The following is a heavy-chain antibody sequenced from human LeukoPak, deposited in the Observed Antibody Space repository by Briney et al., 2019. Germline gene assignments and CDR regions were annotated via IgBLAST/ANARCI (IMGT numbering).Heavy chain of an antibody. CDR3: ARREATFSSGWFHFDY. CDR1: GGSISSSSYY. Sequence: PSETLSLTCTVSGGSISSSSYYWGRIRQPPGKGLEWIGSIYYSGSTYYNPSLKSRVTISVDTSKNQFSLKLSSVTAADTAVYYCARREATFSSGWFHFDYWGQGTLVTVSS. D-gene: IGHD6-19*01. V-gene: IGHV4-39*01. CDR2: IYYSGST. J-gene: IGHJ4*02.